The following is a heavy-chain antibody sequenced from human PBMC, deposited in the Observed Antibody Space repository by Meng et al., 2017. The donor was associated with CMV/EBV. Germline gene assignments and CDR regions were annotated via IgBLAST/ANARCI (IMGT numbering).Heavy chain of an antibody. J-gene: IGHJ4*02. CDR1: GYTFTSYY. CDR2: INPSGGST. Sequence: QVKLVRYGVEVKKPGASVKVPCKASGYTFTSYYMNWVRQAPGQGLEWMGIINPSGGSTSYAQKFQGRVTMTRDTSTSTVYMELSSLRSEDTAVYYCAREGEGVVAATPHFDYWGQGTLVTVSS. D-gene: IGHD2-15*01. CDR3: AREGEGVVAATPHFDY. V-gene: IGHV1-46*01.